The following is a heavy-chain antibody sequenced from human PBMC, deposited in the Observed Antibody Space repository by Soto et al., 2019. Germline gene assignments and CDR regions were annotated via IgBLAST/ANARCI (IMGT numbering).Heavy chain of an antibody. V-gene: IGHV3-48*02. CDR3: ARAGRGSYSFA. Sequence: EVQLVESGGGLVQPGGSLRLSCAASGFIFSHYNMNWVRQAPGKGLEWIAYISSTSSDTDYADSVRGRFTISRDNAKNSLFLQMGSLRDEDTAVYYCARAGRGSYSFAWGQGALVTVSS. CDR1: GFIFSHYN. J-gene: IGHJ5*02. CDR2: ISSTSSDT. D-gene: IGHD2-15*01.